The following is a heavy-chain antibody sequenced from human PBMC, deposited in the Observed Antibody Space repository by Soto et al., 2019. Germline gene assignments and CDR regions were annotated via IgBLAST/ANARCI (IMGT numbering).Heavy chain of an antibody. CDR3: AKTESFNGYYNAFDS. V-gene: IGHV3-23*01. J-gene: IGHJ4*02. Sequence: SWVRQAPGKGLEWVSTVSGGGGSTYYADSVKGRFTISRDNSGNTVYLQMNSLNAGDTALYYCAKTESFNGYYNAFDSWGQGTRVTVSS. D-gene: IGHD3-9*01. CDR2: VSGGGGST.